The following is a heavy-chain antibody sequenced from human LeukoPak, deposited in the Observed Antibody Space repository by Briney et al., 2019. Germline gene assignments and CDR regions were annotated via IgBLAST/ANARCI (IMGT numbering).Heavy chain of an antibody. CDR2: ISAYNGNT. J-gene: IGHJ4*02. CDR3: ATSYGSGSYFGY. Sequence: ASVKVSCKASGYTFTSYGISWVRQAPGQGLEWMGWISAYNGNTNYAQKLQGRDTMTTDTSTSTAYMELRSLRSDDTAVYYCATSYGSGSYFGYWGQGTLVTVSS. D-gene: IGHD3-10*01. V-gene: IGHV1-18*01. CDR1: GYTFTSYG.